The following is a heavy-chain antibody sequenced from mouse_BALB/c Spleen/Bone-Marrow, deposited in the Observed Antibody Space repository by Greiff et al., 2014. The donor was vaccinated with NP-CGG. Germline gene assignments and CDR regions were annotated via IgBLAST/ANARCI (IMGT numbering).Heavy chain of an antibody. D-gene: IGHD2-2*01. V-gene: IGHV1-9*01. CDR3: ARGGYGYLFAY. Sequence: VQLQQSGAELMKPGASVKISCKATGYTFNSYWIEWVKQRPGHGLEWIEEILPGSGSTNYNEKFKGKATFTTDTSSNTAYTQLSSLTSEDSAVYYCARGGYGYLFAYWGQGTLVTVSA. J-gene: IGHJ3*01. CDR1: GYTFNSYW. CDR2: ILPGSGST.